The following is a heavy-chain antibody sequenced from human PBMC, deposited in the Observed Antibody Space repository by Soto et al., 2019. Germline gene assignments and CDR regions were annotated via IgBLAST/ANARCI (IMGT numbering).Heavy chain of an antibody. Sequence: GSLRLACAASGXTFSIFSMSWVRQSPGKGLEWVSTISGSGGSTYYADDVNGLFTISRDNSMGTLYLQMKSLRFEDKAIYYCAKEVSLGSTVDLGYWGQGAMVNVSS. D-gene: IGHD7-27*01. J-gene: IGHJ4*02. CDR1: GXTFSIFS. V-gene: IGHV3-23*01. CDR3: AKEVSLGSTVDLGY. CDR2: ISGSGGST.